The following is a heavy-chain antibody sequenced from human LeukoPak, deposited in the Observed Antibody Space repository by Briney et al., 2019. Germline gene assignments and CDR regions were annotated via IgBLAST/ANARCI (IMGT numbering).Heavy chain of an antibody. CDR1: GFTFSIYA. V-gene: IGHV3-23*01. CDR3: AKKGYYDGSGYYMYYFDH. CDR2: FRGSGGTA. Sequence: GGSRRPSCEASGFTFSIYAMGWVGQVPGRGLEWASAFRGSGGTAYYADSVKGRFTISRDNSKNTLYLQMNSLRAEDTAVYYCAKKGYYDGSGYYMYYFDHWGQGTLVTVSS. J-gene: IGHJ4*02. D-gene: IGHD3-22*01.